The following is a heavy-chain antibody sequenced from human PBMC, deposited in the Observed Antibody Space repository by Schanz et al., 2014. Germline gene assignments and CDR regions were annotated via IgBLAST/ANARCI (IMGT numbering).Heavy chain of an antibody. CDR3: AKGRFGELSAFDI. Sequence: EVQLVESGGGLVQPGGSLRLSCATSGFSFSSYAINWVRQAPGKGLEWVIVISGSGGSTYYADSVRGRFTMSRDNSKNTLYLQMNSLRAGDAAVYYCAKGRFGELSAFDIWGQGTMVTVSS. CDR1: GFSFSSYA. CDR2: ISGSGGST. V-gene: IGHV3-23*04. D-gene: IGHD3-10*01. J-gene: IGHJ3*02.